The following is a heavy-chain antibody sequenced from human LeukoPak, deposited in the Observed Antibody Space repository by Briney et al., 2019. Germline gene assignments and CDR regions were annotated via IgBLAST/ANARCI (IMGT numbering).Heavy chain of an antibody. Sequence: ASVKVSCKASGYTFTSYGISWVRQAPGQGLEWMGWINPNSGGTNYAQKFQGRVTMTRDTSISTAYMELSRLRSDDTAVYYCARGGWLLHTHSSFDYWGQGTLVTVSS. CDR3: ARGGWLLHTHSSFDY. CDR1: GYTFTSYG. D-gene: IGHD3-22*01. V-gene: IGHV1-2*02. CDR2: INPNSGGT. J-gene: IGHJ4*02.